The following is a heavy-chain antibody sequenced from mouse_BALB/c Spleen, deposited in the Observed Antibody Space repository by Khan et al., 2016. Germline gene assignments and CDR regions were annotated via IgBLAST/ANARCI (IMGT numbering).Heavy chain of an antibody. J-gene: IGHJ2*01. CDR1: GYSISSGYS. CDR2: IHYSGST. CDR3: TRGDYYGSGY. D-gene: IGHD1-1*01. Sequence: EVQLQESGPDLAKPSQSLSLTCTVTGYSISSGYSWHWIRQFPGNKLEWMAYIHYSGSTNYNPSLKSRISITRDTSKNQFFLQLISVTTEDTATYYCTRGDYYGSGYWGQGTTLTVSA. V-gene: IGHV3-1*02.